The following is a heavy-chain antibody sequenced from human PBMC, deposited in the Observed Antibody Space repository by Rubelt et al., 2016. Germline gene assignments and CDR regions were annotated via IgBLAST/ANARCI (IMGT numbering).Heavy chain of an antibody. CDR2: MSYDGSKE. V-gene: IGHV3-30*03. J-gene: IGHJ6*02. CDR3: AAGTTEYYYYGMDG. D-gene: IGHD1-7*01. Sequence: PCKGLEWVAGMSYDGSKEYFADSVKGRLTISRDNSKNTLYLQMNSLRAEDTAVYYCAAGTTEYYYYGMDGWGQGTTVTVSS.